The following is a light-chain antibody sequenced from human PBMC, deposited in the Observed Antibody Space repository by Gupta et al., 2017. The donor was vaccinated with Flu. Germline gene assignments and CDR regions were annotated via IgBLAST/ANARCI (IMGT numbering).Light chain of an antibody. Sequence: DIQMTQSPSTLSASVGDRVTITCRASQSISSWLAWYQQKPGKAPKLLIYKASRVETGVPSRFSGGGSGTEFTLTISSLQPDDFATYYCQQDHNSPVTFGQGTKMDIK. CDR3: QQDHNSPVT. V-gene: IGKV1-5*03. CDR2: KAS. J-gene: IGKJ2*01. CDR1: QSISSW.